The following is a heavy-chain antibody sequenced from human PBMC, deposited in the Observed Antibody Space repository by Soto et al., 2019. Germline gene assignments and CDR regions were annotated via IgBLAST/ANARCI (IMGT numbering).Heavy chain of an antibody. CDR2: IYSGGST. V-gene: IGHV3-53*04. D-gene: IGHD2-2*01. CDR3: ARDRRPYCSSTSCYHGWFDP. CDR1: GFTVSSNY. J-gene: IGHJ5*02. Sequence: GGSLRLSCAASGFTVSSNYMSWVRQAPGKGLEWVSVIYSGGSTYYADSVKGRFTISRHNSKNTLYLQMNSLRAEDTAVYYCARDRRPYCSSTSCYHGWFDPWGQGTLVTVSS.